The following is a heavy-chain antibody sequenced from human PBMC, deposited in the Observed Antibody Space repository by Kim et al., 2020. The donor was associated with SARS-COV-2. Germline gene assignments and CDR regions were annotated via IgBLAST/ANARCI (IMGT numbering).Heavy chain of an antibody. Sequence: GESLQISCKGSGYSFTSYWIGWVRQMPGKGLEWMGIIYPGDSDTRYSPSFQGQVTISADKSISTAYLQWSSLKASDTAMYYCASEDPAYCGGDCPDGAFDIWGQGTMVTVSS. CDR1: GYSFTSYW. J-gene: IGHJ3*02. CDR2: IYPGDSDT. V-gene: IGHV5-51*01. D-gene: IGHD2-21*02. CDR3: ASEDPAYCGGDCPDGAFDI.